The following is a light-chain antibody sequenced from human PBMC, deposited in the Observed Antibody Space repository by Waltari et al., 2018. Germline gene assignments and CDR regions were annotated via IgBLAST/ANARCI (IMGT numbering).Light chain of an antibody. CDR1: PSVGRF. J-gene: IGKJ1*01. Sequence: EIVLTQSPGTLSLSPGERATLSCRVSPSVGRFLAWYQQKPGQAPRLLIYHASIRATGIPARFCGSGSGTDFSLTISGLEPEDFAVYYCQKYVNLPATFGQGTKVEIK. CDR2: HAS. CDR3: QKYVNLPAT. V-gene: IGKV3-20*01.